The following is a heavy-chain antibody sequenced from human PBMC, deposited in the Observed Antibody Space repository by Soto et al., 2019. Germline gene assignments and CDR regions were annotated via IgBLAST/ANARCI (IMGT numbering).Heavy chain of an antibody. J-gene: IGHJ6*03. D-gene: IGHD2-2*02. V-gene: IGHV1-8*01. CDR2: MNPNSGNT. Sequence: GASVKVSCKASGYTFTSYDINWVRQATGQGLEWMGWMNPNSGNTGYAQKFQGRVTMTRNTSISTAYMELSSLRSEDTAVYHCARDGSLGYNFYYYMDVWGKGTTVTVSS. CDR1: GYTFTSYD. CDR3: ARDGSLGYNFYYYMDV.